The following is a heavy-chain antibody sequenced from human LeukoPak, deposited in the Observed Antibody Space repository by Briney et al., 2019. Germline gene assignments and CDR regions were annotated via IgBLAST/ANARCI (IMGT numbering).Heavy chain of an antibody. CDR1: GFSLRTRGMC. V-gene: IGHV2-70*11. Sequence: SGPALVKPTPTLTLTCTFSGFSLRTRGMCVSWIRQPPGKALEWLARIDWDDDKYYSTSLKTRLTISKDTSKNQVVLTMTNMDPVDTATYYCARITAARLYAFDIWGQGTMVTVSS. CDR3: ARITAARLYAFDI. J-gene: IGHJ3*02. D-gene: IGHD6-6*01. CDR2: IDWDDDK.